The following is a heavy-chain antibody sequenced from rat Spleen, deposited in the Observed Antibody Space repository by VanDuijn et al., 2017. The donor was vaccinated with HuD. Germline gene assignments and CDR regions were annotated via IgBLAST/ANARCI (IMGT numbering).Heavy chain of an antibody. Sequence: EVELVESGGGLVQPGRSMKLSCAASGFTYSNYVMAWVSQAPTKGLEWVASISTGGGNTYYRDSVKGRFTISRDNAKNTQYLQMDSLRSEDTASYYCARHHYDGYYHGPVLGVMDAWGQGDSVTVSS. CDR3: ARHHYDGYYHGPVLGVMDA. J-gene: IGHJ4*01. CDR2: ISTGGGNT. D-gene: IGHD1-12*03. CDR1: GFTYSNYV. V-gene: IGHV5S13*01.